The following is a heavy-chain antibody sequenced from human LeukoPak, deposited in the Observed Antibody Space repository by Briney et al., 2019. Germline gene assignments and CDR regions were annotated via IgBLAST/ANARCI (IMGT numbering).Heavy chain of an antibody. CDR1: GYSFTNYW. CDR2: IYPADSGT. Sequence: GESLKISCQGSGYSFTNYWIGWVRQMPGKGLEWMGIIYPADSGTRYSPSFQGQVTISADKSISTAYLQWSSLKASDTAMYYCARRGYYDSSGYYADPGGDYWGQGTLVTVSS. D-gene: IGHD3-22*01. J-gene: IGHJ4*02. CDR3: ARRGYYDSSGYYADPGGDY. V-gene: IGHV5-51*01.